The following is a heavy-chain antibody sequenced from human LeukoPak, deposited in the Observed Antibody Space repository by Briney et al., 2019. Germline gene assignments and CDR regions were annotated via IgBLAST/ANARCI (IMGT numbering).Heavy chain of an antibody. J-gene: IGHJ4*02. Sequence: SGGSLRLSCAASGFTFSSYGMHWVRQAPGKGLEWVAVIWYDGSNKYYADSVKGRFTISRDNSKNTLYLQMNSLRAEDTAVYYCASGVAVAGTSYWGQGTLVTVSS. CDR2: IWYDGSNK. V-gene: IGHV3-33*01. D-gene: IGHD6-19*01. CDR3: ASGVAVAGTSY. CDR1: GFTFSSYG.